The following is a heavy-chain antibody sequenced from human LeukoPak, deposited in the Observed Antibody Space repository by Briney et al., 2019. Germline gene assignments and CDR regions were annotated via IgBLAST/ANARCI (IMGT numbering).Heavy chain of an antibody. V-gene: IGHV1-46*01. D-gene: IGHD3-22*01. CDR3: ARDRTYYDSSGPEGWFDP. CDR1: GYTFTSYY. J-gene: IGHJ5*02. CDR2: INPSGGST. Sequence: VSVEVSCKASGYTFTSYYMHRVRQAPGQGLEWMGIINPSGGSTSYAQKFQGRVTMTRDTSTSTVYMELSSLRSEDTAVYYCARDRTYYDSSGPEGWFDPWGQGTLVTVSS.